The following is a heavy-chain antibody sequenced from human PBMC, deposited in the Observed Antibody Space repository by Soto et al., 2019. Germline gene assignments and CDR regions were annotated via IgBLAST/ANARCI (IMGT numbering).Heavy chain of an antibody. Sequence: ASVKVSCKASGYTFTSYDINWVRQATGQGLEWMGWMNPNSGNTGYAQKFQGRVTMTRNTSISTAYMELSSMRSEDTAVYYCARGGGTAYYYYGMDVWGQGTTVTVSS. V-gene: IGHV1-8*01. CDR1: GYTFTSYD. J-gene: IGHJ6*02. CDR2: MNPNSGNT. D-gene: IGHD1-1*01. CDR3: ARGGGTAYYYYGMDV.